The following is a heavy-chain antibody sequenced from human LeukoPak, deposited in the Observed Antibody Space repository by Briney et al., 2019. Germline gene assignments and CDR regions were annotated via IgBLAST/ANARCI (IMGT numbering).Heavy chain of an antibody. J-gene: IGHJ5*02. V-gene: IGHV4-38-2*02. D-gene: IGHD2-15*01. CDR2: IFYSGTS. Sequence: PSETLSLTCTVSGYSISSGYYWGWIRQPPGKGLEWIGSIFYSGTSYSMPSLKSRVTLSVDTSKNQFSLRLRSVSAADTAVYYCVRDECDFGTCYSDSWGQGTLVTVSS. CDR1: GYSISSGYY. CDR3: VRDECDFGTCYSDS.